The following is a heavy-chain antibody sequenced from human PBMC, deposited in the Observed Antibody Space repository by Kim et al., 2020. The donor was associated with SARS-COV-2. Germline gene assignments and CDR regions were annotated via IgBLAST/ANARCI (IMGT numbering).Heavy chain of an antibody. CDR1: GFTFSSYG. J-gene: IGHJ3*02. CDR2: ISYDGSNK. Sequence: GGSLRLSCAASGFTFSSYGMHWVRQAPGKGLEWVAVISYDGSNKYYADSVKGRFTISRDNSKNTLYLQMNSLRAEDTAVYYCARDYYYDSSGYEFQAFDIWGQGTMVTVSS. D-gene: IGHD3-22*01. V-gene: IGHV3-33*05. CDR3: ARDYYYDSSGYEFQAFDI.